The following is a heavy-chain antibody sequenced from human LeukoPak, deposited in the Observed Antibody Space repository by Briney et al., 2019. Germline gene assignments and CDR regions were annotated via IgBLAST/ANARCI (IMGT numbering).Heavy chain of an antibody. CDR1: LFSLGRNY. Sequence: GGSLILSCVHSLFSLGRNYLSWVRQAPGEGLEWVSGIRANGGSTYYADSVKGRFTISRDNSKNTLYLQMNMLRADDAAVYYCAKDLINMSASGVIDVWGQGTMVTVSS. CDR3: AKDLINMSASGVIDV. CDR2: IRANGGST. J-gene: IGHJ3*01. D-gene: IGHD3-22*01. V-gene: IGHV3-23*01.